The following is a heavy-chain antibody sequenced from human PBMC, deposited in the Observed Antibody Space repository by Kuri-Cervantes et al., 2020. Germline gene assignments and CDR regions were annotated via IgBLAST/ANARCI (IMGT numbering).Heavy chain of an antibody. D-gene: IGHD2-15*01. CDR2: INTNTGNP. CDR3: ASSRPYCSGGSCYSVYDY. J-gene: IGHJ4*02. Sequence: ASVKVSCKASGGTFSSYAISWVRQAPGQGLEWMGWINTNTGNPTYAQGFTGRFVFSLDTSVSTAYLQIGSLKAEDTAVYYCASSRPYCSGGSCYSVYDYWGQGTLVTVSS. CDR1: GGTFSSYA. V-gene: IGHV7-4-1*01.